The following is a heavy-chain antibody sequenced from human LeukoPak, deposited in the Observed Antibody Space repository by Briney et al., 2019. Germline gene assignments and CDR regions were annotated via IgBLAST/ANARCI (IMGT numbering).Heavy chain of an antibody. V-gene: IGHV3-30*02. CDR2: IRYDGSNK. D-gene: IGHD5-18*01. CDR3: AREVTAMAPYFDY. Sequence: GGSLRLSCAASGFTFSSYGMHWVRQAPGKGLEWVAFIRYDGSNKYYADSVKGRFTISRDNSKNTLYLQMNSLRAEDTAVYYCAREVTAMAPYFDYWGQGTLVTVSS. CDR1: GFTFSSYG. J-gene: IGHJ4*02.